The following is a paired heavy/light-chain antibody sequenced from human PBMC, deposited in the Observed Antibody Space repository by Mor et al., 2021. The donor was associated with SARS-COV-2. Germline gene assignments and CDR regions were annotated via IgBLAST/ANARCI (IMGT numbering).Light chain of an antibody. V-gene: IGKV1-33*01. CDR1: QDISNY. CDR2: DAS. Sequence: DIQMTQSPSSLSASVGDRVTITCQASQDISNYLNWYQQKPGKAPKLLIYDASNLETGVPSRFSGSGSGTDFTFTISSLQPEDIATYYCQQYDNLPVTFGPGTKVDIK. J-gene: IGKJ3*01. CDR3: QQYDNLPVT.
Heavy chain of an antibody. D-gene: IGHD6-13*01. J-gene: IGHJ2*01. CDR1: GFTFSSYS. V-gene: IGHV3-21*01. CDR2: ISSSSSYI. CDR3: ARDRVAAAAHPRDWYFDL. Sequence: EVQLVESGGGLVKPGGSLRLSCAASGFTFSSYSMNWVRQAPGKGLEWVSSISSSSSYIYYADSVKGRFTISRDNAKNSLYLQMNSLRAEDTAVYYCARDRVAAAAHPRDWYFDLWGRGTLVTVSS.